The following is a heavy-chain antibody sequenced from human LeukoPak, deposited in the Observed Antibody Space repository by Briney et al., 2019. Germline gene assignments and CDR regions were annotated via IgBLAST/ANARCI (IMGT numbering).Heavy chain of an antibody. V-gene: IGHV3-66*01. J-gene: IGHJ4*02. D-gene: IGHD2-2*01. CDR2: IDSGGST. Sequence: GGSLRLSCAASGFTVSSNYMSWVRQAPGKGLEWVSIIDSGGSTYYTDSVRGRFIISRDISKNTLYLQMNSLRAEDTAVYYCARVGDCGRASCYAIDYWGQGTLVTVSS. CDR1: GFTVSSNY. CDR3: ARVGDCGRASCYAIDY.